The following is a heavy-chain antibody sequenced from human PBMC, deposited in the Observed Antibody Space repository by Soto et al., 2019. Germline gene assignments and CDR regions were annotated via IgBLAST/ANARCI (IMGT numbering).Heavy chain of an antibody. Sequence: PGGSLRLSCAASGFTFSSYGMHWVRQAPGKGLEWVAVISYDGSNKYYADSVKGRFTISRDNSKNTLYLQMNSLRAEDTAVYYCAKGSPYSSSWHYYYYYGMDVWGQGTTVTV. J-gene: IGHJ6*02. CDR2: ISYDGSNK. CDR1: GFTFSSYG. V-gene: IGHV3-30*18. D-gene: IGHD6-13*01. CDR3: AKGSPYSSSWHYYYYYGMDV.